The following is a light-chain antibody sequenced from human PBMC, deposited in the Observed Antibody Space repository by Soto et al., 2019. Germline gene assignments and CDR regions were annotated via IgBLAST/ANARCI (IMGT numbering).Light chain of an antibody. V-gene: IGLV2-8*01. CDR1: SSDIGGFDL. Sequence: QSALTQPDSLSGSPGQSITISCTGSSSDIGGFDLVSWYQQHPGKAPRLLLYEVNQRPSGVPDRFSGSKSGNTASLTVSGLQAEDEANYYCTSYAGSDNVVFGGGTKLTVL. CDR3: TSYAGSDNVV. CDR2: EVN. J-gene: IGLJ2*01.